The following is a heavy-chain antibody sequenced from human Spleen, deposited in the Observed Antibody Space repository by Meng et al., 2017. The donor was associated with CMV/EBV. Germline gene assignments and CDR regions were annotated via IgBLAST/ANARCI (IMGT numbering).Heavy chain of an antibody. V-gene: IGHV4-39*07. CDR2: IYYSGST. D-gene: IGHD5-12*01. J-gene: IGHJ4*02. Sequence: QLQLQGSGPGLVKPSETLSPTCTVSGGSISSSSYYWGWIRQPPGRGLEWIGSIYYSGSTYYNPSLKSRVTISVDTSNNQFSLKLSSVTAADTAVYYCARAPSGYDPFDNWGQGTLVTVSS. CDR1: GGSISSSSYY. CDR3: ARAPSGYDPFDN.